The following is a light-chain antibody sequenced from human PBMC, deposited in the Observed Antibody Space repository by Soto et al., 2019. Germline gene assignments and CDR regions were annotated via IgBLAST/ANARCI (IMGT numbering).Light chain of an antibody. CDR1: QSVSSN. CDR3: QPYHNWPPWT. CDR2: DAS. V-gene: IGKV3-15*01. J-gene: IGKJ1*01. Sequence: EIVMTQSPATLSVSPGERATLSCRASQSVSSNLAWYQQKPGQAPRLLIYDASTRATGIPARFSGSGSGTEFTLTISSLQSEDFAVYYCQPYHNWPPWTFGQGTKVEIK.